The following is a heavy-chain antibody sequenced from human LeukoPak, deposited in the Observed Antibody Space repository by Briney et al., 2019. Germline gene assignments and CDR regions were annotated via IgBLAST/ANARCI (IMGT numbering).Heavy chain of an antibody. CDR3: ARDLRRELLDY. CDR1: GFTFDDYA. V-gene: IGHV3-21*01. J-gene: IGHJ4*02. CDR2: ISSSSSYI. D-gene: IGHD1-26*01. Sequence: GGSLRLSCAVSGFTFDDYAMNWVRQAPGKGLEWVSSISSSSSYIYYADSVKGRFTISRDNAKNSLYLQMNSLRAEDTAVYYCARDLRRELLDYWGQGTLVTVSS.